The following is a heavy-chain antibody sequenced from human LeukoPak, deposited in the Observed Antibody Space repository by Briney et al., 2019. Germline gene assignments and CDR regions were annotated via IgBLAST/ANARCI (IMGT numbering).Heavy chain of an antibody. V-gene: IGHV5-51*01. CDR3: ARPGHSGYDGRSYYFDY. Sequence: GESLKISCKGSGYSFTSYWIGWVRQMPGKGLEWMGIIYPGDSDTRYSPSFQGQVTISADKSISTAYLQWSSLKASDTAMYYCARPGHSGYDGRSYYFDYWGQGTLVTVSS. D-gene: IGHD5-12*01. CDR2: IYPGDSDT. J-gene: IGHJ4*02. CDR1: GYSFTSYW.